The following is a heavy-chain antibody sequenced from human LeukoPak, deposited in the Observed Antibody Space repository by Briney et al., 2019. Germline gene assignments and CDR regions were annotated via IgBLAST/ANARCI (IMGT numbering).Heavy chain of an antibody. D-gene: IGHD2-15*01. CDR3: ARSPTRRYCSGGSSYALDWFDP. CDR1: GGSFSGYY. CDR2: INHSGST. J-gene: IGHJ5*02. V-gene: IGHV4-34*01. Sequence: SETLSLTCAVYGGSFSGYYWSWIRQPPGKGLEWIGEINHSGSTNYNPSLKSRVTISVDTSKNQFSLKLSSVTAADTAVYYWARSPTRRYCSGGSSYALDWFDPWGQGTLVTVSS.